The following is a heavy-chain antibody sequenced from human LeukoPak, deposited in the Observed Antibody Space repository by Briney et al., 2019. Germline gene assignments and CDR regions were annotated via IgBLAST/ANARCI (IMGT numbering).Heavy chain of an antibody. CDR1: GFTFSRYW. CDR2: IDSDGRYT. Sequence: GGSLRLSCAASGFTFSRYWMHWVRQVPGKGLVWVSQIDSDGRYTTYADSVKGRFTISRDNAKNTLYLQMNSLRVEDTAVYYCATLPYYYDSSGSYYFDYWGQGTLVTVSS. V-gene: IGHV3-74*01. J-gene: IGHJ4*02. D-gene: IGHD3-22*01. CDR3: ATLPYYYDSSGSYYFDY.